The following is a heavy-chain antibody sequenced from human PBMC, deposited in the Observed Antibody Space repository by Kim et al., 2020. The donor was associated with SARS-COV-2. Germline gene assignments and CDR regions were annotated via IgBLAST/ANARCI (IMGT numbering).Heavy chain of an antibody. CDR1: GFTFSSYG. V-gene: IGHV3-23*01. CDR3: AKDQVVTAIQGRYGY. CDR2: ISGSGDNT. Sequence: GGSLRLSCAASGFTFSSYGMNWVHQAPGKGLEWVSGISGSGDNTYYADPVKGRFTISRDNSKNTLYLQMNSLRAEDTAVYYCAKDQVVTAIQGRYGYWGQGTPVIVSS. D-gene: IGHD2-21*02. J-gene: IGHJ4*02.